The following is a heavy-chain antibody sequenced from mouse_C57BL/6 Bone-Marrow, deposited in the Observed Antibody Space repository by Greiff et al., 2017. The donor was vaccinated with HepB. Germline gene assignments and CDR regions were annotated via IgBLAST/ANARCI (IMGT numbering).Heavy chain of an antibody. CDR1: GFTFSDYG. J-gene: IGHJ4*01. CDR2: ISSGSSTI. D-gene: IGHD1-1*01. Sequence: EVKVIESGGGLVKPGGSLKLSCAASGFTFSDYGMHWVRQAPEKGLEWVAYISSGSSTIYYADTVKGRFTISRDNAKNTLFLQMTSLRSEDTAMYYCARRDTVVAPMDYWGQGTSVTVSS. CDR3: ARRDTVVAPMDY. V-gene: IGHV5-17*01.